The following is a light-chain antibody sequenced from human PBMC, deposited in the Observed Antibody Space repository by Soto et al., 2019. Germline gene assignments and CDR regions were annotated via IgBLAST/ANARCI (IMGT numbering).Light chain of an antibody. CDR2: EVS. CDR1: SSDVGGYNY. V-gene: IGLV2-8*01. Sequence: QSALTQPPSASGSFGQSVTISCTGTSSDVGGYNYVSWYQQHPGKAPKLMIYEVSERPSGVPDRFSDSKSGNTASLTVSGLQADDEADYYCSSYSGTNYHYVFGTWTKVTVL. J-gene: IGLJ1*01. CDR3: SSYSGTNYHYV.